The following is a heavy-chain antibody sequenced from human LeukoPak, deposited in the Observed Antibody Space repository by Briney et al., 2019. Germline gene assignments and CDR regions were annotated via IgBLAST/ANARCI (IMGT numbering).Heavy chain of an antibody. Sequence: PGGSLRLSCAASGFTFSNYVMSWVRQAPGKGLEWVSLISGSGDSTYYADSVKGRFTISRDNSKNTLYLQMNSLGADDTAVYSCAKGRYHGWGSYLNSHDYWGQGTLVTVSS. CDR1: GFTFSNYV. J-gene: IGHJ4*02. CDR3: AKGRYHGWGSYLNSHDY. V-gene: IGHV3-23*01. D-gene: IGHD3-10*01. CDR2: ISGSGDST.